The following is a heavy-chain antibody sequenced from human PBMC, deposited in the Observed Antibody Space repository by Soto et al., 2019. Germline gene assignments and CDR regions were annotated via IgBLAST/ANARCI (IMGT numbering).Heavy chain of an antibody. CDR3: ARPEYSSSSYGMDV. V-gene: IGHV3-48*02. D-gene: IGHD6-6*01. Sequence: GGSLILSCAASGFTFSSYSMNWVRQAPGKGLEWVSYISSSSSTIYYADSVKGRFTISRVNAKNSLYLQMNSLRDEDTAVYYCARPEYSSSSYGMDVWGQGTTVTVSS. CDR2: ISSSSSTI. CDR1: GFTFSSYS. J-gene: IGHJ6*02.